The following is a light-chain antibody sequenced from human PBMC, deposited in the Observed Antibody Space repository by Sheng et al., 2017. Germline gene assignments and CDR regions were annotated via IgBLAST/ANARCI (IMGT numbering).Light chain of an antibody. V-gene: IGLV3-1*01. CDR3: QAWDSTSALFV. CDR1: KLRDKY. Sequence: SYDLTQPPSVSVSPGQTASITCSTDKLRDKYVSWYQQKPGQSPVAVIFEDSKRPSGIPERFSGSNSGNTATLTIIGTQVMDEADYYCQAWDSTSALFVFGTGTKVTVL. J-gene: IGLJ1*01. CDR2: EDS.